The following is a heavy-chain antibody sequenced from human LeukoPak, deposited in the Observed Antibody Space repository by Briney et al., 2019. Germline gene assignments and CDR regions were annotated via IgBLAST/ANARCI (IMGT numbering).Heavy chain of an antibody. CDR1: EFTFSSYS. D-gene: IGHD3-3*01. J-gene: IGHJ5*02. V-gene: IGHV3-48*01. CDR2: ISSSSSTI. CDR3: ARDYRITIFGGLNWFDP. Sequence: GGSLRLSCAASEFTFSSYSMNWVRQAPGKGLEWVSYISSSSSTIYYADSVKGRFTISRDNAKNSLYLQMNSLRAEDTAVYYCARDYRITIFGGLNWFDPWGQGTLVTVSS.